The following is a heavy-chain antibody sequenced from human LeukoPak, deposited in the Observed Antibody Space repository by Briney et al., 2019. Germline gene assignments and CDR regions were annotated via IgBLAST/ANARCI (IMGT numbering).Heavy chain of an antibody. CDR3: AKDLIRWLPMGVFDY. CDR1: GFTFSSYA. CDR2: ISGSGGST. V-gene: IGHV3-23*01. J-gene: IGHJ4*02. D-gene: IGHD3-22*01. Sequence: PGGSLRLSCAASGFTFSSYAMSWVRQAPGKGLEWVSAISGSGGSTYYADSVKGRFTISRDNSKNTLYLQMNSPRAEDTAVYYCAKDLIRWLPMGVFDYWGQGTLVTVSS.